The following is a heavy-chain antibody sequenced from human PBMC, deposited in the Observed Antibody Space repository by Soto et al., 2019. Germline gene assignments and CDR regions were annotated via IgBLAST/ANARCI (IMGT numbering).Heavy chain of an antibody. D-gene: IGHD6-13*01. CDR3: AKGQQLVLDSWFDP. Sequence: GGSLRLSCAASGFTFDDYAMHWVRQAPGKGLEWVSGISWNSGSIGYADSVKGRFTISRDNAKNSLYLQMNSLRAEDTALYYCAKGQQLVLDSWFDPWGQGTLVTVSS. CDR2: ISWNSGSI. V-gene: IGHV3-9*01. J-gene: IGHJ5*02. CDR1: GFTFDDYA.